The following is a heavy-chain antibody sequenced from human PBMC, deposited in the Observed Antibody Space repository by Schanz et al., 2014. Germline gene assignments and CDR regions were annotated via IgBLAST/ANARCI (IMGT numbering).Heavy chain of an antibody. CDR1: GFTFSSYA. V-gene: IGHV3-23*01. D-gene: IGHD3-9*01. J-gene: IGHJ4*02. CDR2: ISGSGGST. Sequence: EVQLLESGGGLVQPGGSLRLSCAASGFTFSSYAMSWVRQAPGKGLEWVSAISGSGGSTYYADSVKGRFIISRDNSKDTLYLQMSGLTPEDTAVYYCAKHVRSLTGNDYWGQGTLVTVSS. CDR3: AKHVRSLTGNDY.